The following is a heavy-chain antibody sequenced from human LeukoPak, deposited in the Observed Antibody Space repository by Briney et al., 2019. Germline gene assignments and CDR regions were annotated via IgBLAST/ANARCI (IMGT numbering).Heavy chain of an antibody. V-gene: IGHV3-23*01. CDR3: AKDGSNYYDSSGYYYVGSFDY. CDR1: GFTFSSYA. J-gene: IGHJ4*02. D-gene: IGHD3-22*01. Sequence: PGGSLRLSCAASGFTFSSYAMSWVRQAPGKGLEWVSAISGSGGSTYYADSVKGRFTISRDNSKNTLYLQMNSLRAEDTAVYYCAKDGSNYYDSSGYYYVGSFDYWGQGTLATVSS. CDR2: ISGSGGST.